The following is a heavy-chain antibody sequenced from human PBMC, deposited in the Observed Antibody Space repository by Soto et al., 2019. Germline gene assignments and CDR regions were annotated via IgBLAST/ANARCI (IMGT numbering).Heavy chain of an antibody. V-gene: IGHV5-51*01. CDR1: GYSFSSYW. Sequence: GESLKISCKGSGYSFSSYWVGWGGQMPGKTLEWMVIIHPGDSDTRYSPSFQGQVTISADKSISTAYLQWSSLKASDTAMYYCARRSSSWYGGEIGWFDPWGQGTLVTVSS. J-gene: IGHJ5*02. CDR3: ARRSSSWYGGEIGWFDP. D-gene: IGHD6-13*01. CDR2: IHPGDSDT.